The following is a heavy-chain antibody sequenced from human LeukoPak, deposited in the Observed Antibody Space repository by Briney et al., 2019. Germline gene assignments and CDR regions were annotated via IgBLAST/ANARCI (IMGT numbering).Heavy chain of an antibody. Sequence: SETLSLTCTVSGGSISSYYWSWIRQPPGKGLEWIGYIYYSGSTNYNPSLKSRVTISVDTSKNQYSLKLSSVTAADTAVYDCARTTQYYYYMDVWGKGTTVTVSS. CDR3: ARTTQYYYYMDV. J-gene: IGHJ6*03. V-gene: IGHV4-59*01. D-gene: IGHD1-1*01. CDR1: GGSISSYY. CDR2: IYYSGST.